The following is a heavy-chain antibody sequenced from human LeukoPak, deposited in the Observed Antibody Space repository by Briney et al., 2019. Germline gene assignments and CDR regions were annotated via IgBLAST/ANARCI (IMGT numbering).Heavy chain of an antibody. V-gene: IGHV1-69*05. D-gene: IGHD1-26*01. CDR3: AVSSGSYLSHDY. CDR1: GATFSSYA. J-gene: IGHJ4*02. CDR2: IIPIFGTA. Sequence: SVKVSCKASGATFSSYAISWVRQAPGQGLEWRGGIIPIFGTANYAQKFPGRVTFTTDESTTATYMDLSSPISEDTAVYYCAVSSGSYLSHDYWGQGTLVTVSS.